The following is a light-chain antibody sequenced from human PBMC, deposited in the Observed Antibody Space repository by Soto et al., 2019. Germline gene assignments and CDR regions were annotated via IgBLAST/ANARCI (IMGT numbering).Light chain of an antibody. CDR2: AAS. CDR3: QQYYSYPPT. CDR1: QGISNY. Sequence: AIRMTQSPSSLSASPGDRVTITCRASQGISNYLAWYQQKPGKAPKLLIYAASTLDAGVPSRFSGSGSGTDFTLTISCLQSEDFATYYCQQYYSYPPTFGQGTKVDIK. J-gene: IGKJ1*01. V-gene: IGKV1-8*01.